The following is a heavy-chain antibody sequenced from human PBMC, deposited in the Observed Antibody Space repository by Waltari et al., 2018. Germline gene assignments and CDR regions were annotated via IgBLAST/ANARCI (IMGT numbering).Heavy chain of an antibody. CDR1: GYTFTDYY. Sequence: EVQLVQSGAEVKKPGATVKISCKASGYTFTDYYMHWVQQAPGKGLEWMGRVDPEDGETIYAEKFQSRVTITADTSTDTAYMELSSLRSEDTAVYYFVLPGYDSSGWGWFDPWGQGTLVTVSS. CDR2: VDPEDGET. D-gene: IGHD3-22*01. J-gene: IGHJ5*02. V-gene: IGHV1-69-2*01. CDR3: VLPGYDSSGWGWFDP.